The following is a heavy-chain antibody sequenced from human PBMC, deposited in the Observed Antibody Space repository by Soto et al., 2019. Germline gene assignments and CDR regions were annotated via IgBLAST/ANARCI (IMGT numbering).Heavy chain of an antibody. V-gene: IGHV3-74*01. D-gene: IGHD2-15*01. CDR2: INSDGSST. Sequence: GGSLRLSCAASGFTFSSYWMHWVRQAPGKGLVWVSRINSDGSSTSYADSVKGRFTISRDNAKNTLFLQMNSLRAEDTAVYYCARDEDIVVVGYMDVWGKGTTVTVSS. CDR1: GFTFSSYW. J-gene: IGHJ6*03. CDR3: ARDEDIVVVGYMDV.